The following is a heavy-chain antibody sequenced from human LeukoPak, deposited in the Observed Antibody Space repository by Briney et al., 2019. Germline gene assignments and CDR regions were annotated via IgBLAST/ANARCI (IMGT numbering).Heavy chain of an antibody. Sequence: GASVKVSCKASGYTFTGYYIHWVRQAPGQGPEWMGWSNPNNGGTNYAQKFQGRVTMTRDTSTSTAYMELSRLRSDDTAVYHCARDPRLYSGSYYFDYWGQGTLVTVSS. D-gene: IGHD1-26*01. CDR1: GYTFTGYY. CDR3: ARDPRLYSGSYYFDY. CDR2: SNPNNGGT. J-gene: IGHJ4*02. V-gene: IGHV1-2*02.